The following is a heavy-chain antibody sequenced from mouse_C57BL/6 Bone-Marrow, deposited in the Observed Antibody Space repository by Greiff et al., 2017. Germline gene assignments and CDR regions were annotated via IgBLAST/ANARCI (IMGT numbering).Heavy chain of an antibody. CDR2: IDPSDGYT. Sequence: VQLQQSGAELVKPGASVKLSCKASGYTFTTYWLQWLKQRPGQGLEWIGEIDPSDGYTNYNQKFKGKATLTVDTSSSTAYMQLSSLTSEDSAVYYCARCEYYGGSYEFAYWGQGTLVTVSA. CDR1: GYTFTTYW. V-gene: IGHV1-50*01. D-gene: IGHD1-1*01. J-gene: IGHJ3*01. CDR3: ARCEYYGGSYEFAY.